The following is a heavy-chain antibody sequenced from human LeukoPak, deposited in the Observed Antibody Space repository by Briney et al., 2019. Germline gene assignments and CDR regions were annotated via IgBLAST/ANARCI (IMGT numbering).Heavy chain of an antibody. CDR2: ISGSGGST. J-gene: IGHJ4*02. D-gene: IGHD3-3*01. CDR3: AKGDDFWSGYYSFDY. CDR1: GFTFSSYA. V-gene: IGHV3-23*01. Sequence: GGSLRLSCAASGFTFSSYAMSWVRQAPGKGLEWVSAISGSGGSTYYADSVKGRFTISRDNSKNTLYLQMNSLRAEDTAVYYCAKGDDFWSGYYSFDYWGQGTRVTVSS.